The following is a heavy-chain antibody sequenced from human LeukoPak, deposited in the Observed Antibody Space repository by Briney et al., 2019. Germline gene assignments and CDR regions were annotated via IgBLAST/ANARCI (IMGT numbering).Heavy chain of an antibody. D-gene: IGHD4-17*01. CDR1: GYTFTGYY. V-gene: IGHV1-2*06. CDR3: ARADYGDYVWFDP. Sequence: ASVKVSCKASGYTFTGYYMHWVRQAPGQGLEWMGRINPSSGGTNYAQKFQGRVTMTRDTSISTAYMELSRLRSDDTAVYYCARADYGDYVWFDPWGQGTLVTVSS. CDR2: INPSSGGT. J-gene: IGHJ5*02.